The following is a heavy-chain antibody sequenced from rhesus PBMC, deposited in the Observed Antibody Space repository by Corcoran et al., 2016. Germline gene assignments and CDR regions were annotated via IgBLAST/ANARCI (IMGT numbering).Heavy chain of an antibody. Sequence: QVQLVQSGPEVKQPGASVKVSCKASGYSFTTYGMNWVRQAPGQGLEWMAGMNTYTGNPTYAQGYTERFVFSMDTSVSTVYLQISSLKAEDTAVYYCARSQGIAAGFDYWGQGVLVTVSS. D-gene: IGHD6-13*01. V-gene: IGHV7-193*01. CDR3: ARSQGIAAGFDY. CDR2: MNTYTGNP. J-gene: IGHJ4*01. CDR1: GYSFTTYG.